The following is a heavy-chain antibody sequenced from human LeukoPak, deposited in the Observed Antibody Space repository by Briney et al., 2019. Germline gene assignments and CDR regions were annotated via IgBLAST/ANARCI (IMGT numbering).Heavy chain of an antibody. V-gene: IGHV4-59*08. CDR3: ARHSRHWFDP. D-gene: IGHD1-1*01. Sequence: SETLSLTCAVYGGSFSGYYWSWIRQPPGKGLEWIGYIYYSGSTNYNPSLKSRVTISVDTSKNQFSLKLSSVTAADTAVYYCARHSRHWFDPWGQGTLVTVSS. J-gene: IGHJ5*02. CDR2: IYYSGST. CDR1: GGSFSGYY.